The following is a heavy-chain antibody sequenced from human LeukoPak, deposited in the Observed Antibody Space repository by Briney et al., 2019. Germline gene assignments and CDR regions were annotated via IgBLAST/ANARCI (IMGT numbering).Heavy chain of an antibody. CDR2: ISTYTGDA. J-gene: IGHJ4*02. D-gene: IGHD6-6*01. CDR3: ARGRIAARRYFDY. CDR1: GYTFITYG. Sequence: ASVKVSCKASGYTFITYGINWVRQAPGQGLEWMGWISTYTGDADYAQKLQGRVTMTTDTSTGTAYMELRSLKYDDTAVYYCARGRIAARRYFDYWGQGTLVTVSS. V-gene: IGHV1-18*01.